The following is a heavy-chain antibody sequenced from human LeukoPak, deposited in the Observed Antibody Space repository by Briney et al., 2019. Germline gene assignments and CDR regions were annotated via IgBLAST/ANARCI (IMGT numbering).Heavy chain of an antibody. CDR3: AKGLKTAVGPYMGYHYYMDV. CDR2: VNDRGTGT. CDR1: GFTFNSYA. J-gene: IGHJ6*03. V-gene: IGHV3-23*01. D-gene: IGHD5-18*01. Sequence: GGSLRLSCAASGFTFNSYAMHWVRPAPGEGLEWGSTVNDRGTGTYYADSVKGRFTISRDNSKSTLSLQMISLRAEDTALYYCAKGLKTAVGPYMGYHYYMDVWGKGTTVTVSS.